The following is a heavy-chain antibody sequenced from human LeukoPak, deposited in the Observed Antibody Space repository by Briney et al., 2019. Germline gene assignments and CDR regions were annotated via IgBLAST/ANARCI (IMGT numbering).Heavy chain of an antibody. Sequence: KPSETLSLTCAVYGGSFSGYYWSWIRQPPGKGLEWIGEINHRGSTNYNPSLKSRVTISVDTSKNQFSLKLSSVTAADTAVYYCARGQDSSGYLYWGQGTLVTVSS. J-gene: IGHJ4*02. V-gene: IGHV4-34*01. D-gene: IGHD3-22*01. CDR2: INHRGST. CDR3: ARGQDSSGYLY. CDR1: GGSFSGYY.